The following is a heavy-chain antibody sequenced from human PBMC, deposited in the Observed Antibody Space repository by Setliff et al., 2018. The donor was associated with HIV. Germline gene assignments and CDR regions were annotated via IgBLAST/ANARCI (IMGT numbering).Heavy chain of an antibody. Sequence: GASVKVSCKTSGYTFTDHYINWLQQAPGKGFQWMGRVSPKYGDTDYADSVKGRFTLSRDNSKNTLYLQMNSLSAEDTAMYYCAKDRVYTSVYFDALDIWGQGTMVTVSS. J-gene: IGHJ3*02. CDR3: AKDRVYTSVYFDALDI. D-gene: IGHD6-19*01. CDR1: GYTFTDHY. V-gene: IGHV3-23*01. CDR2: VSPKYGDT.